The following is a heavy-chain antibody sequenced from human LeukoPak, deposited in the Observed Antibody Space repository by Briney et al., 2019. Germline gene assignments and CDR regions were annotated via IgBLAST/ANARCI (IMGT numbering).Heavy chain of an antibody. Sequence: SGGSLRLSCAASGFTFSSYAMSWVRQAPGKGLEWVSAISGSGGSTYYADSVKGRFTISRDNSKNTLYLQMNSLRAGDTAVYYCAKDSRGYYYGSGSYYAYWGQGTLVTVSS. CDR3: AKDSRGYYYGSGSYYAY. CDR2: ISGSGGST. D-gene: IGHD3-10*01. J-gene: IGHJ4*02. CDR1: GFTFSSYA. V-gene: IGHV3-23*01.